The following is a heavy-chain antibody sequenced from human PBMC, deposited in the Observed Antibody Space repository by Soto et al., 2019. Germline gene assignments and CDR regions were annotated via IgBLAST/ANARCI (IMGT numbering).Heavy chain of an antibody. J-gene: IGHJ5*02. Sequence: SVTVSCTASGDTFSSYAIGWVRQATGQGLEWMGGIIPIFGTANYAQKFQGRVTITADKSTSTAYMELSSLRSEDTAAYYCARVLDHCSGGSCYTRGGWFDPWGQGTLVTVSS. CDR1: GDTFSSYA. V-gene: IGHV1-69*06. D-gene: IGHD2-15*01. CDR3: ARVLDHCSGGSCYTRGGWFDP. CDR2: IIPIFGTA.